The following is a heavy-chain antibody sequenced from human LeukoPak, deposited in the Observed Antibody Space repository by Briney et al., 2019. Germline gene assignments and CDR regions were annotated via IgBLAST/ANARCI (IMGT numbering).Heavy chain of an antibody. CDR2: INPNSGGT. CDR1: GYTFTSYG. CDR3: ASGTIWFGELLSR. Sequence: ASVKVSCKASGYTFTSYGISWVRQAPGQGLEWMGWINPNSGGTNYAQKFQGGVTMTRDTSISTAYMELSRLRSDDTAVYYCASGTIWFGELLSRWGQGTLVTVSS. D-gene: IGHD3-10*01. V-gene: IGHV1-2*02. J-gene: IGHJ4*02.